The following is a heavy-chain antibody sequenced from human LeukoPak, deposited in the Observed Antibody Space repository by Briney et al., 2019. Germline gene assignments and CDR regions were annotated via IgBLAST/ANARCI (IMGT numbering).Heavy chain of an antibody. CDR3: ACLGRFGYAPIFDY. D-gene: IGHD5-18*01. J-gene: IGHJ4*02. CDR1: GGSISSGSYY. V-gene: IGHV4-39*01. Sequence: SETLSLTCTVSGGSISSGSYYWGWIRQPPGKGLEWIGSIYYSGSTYYNPSLKSRVTISVDTSKNQFSLKLSSVTAADTAVYYCACLGRFGYAPIFDYWGQGTLVTVSS. CDR2: IYYSGST.